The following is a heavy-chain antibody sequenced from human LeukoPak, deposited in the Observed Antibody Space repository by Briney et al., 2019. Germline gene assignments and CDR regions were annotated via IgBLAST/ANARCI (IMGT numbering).Heavy chain of an antibody. CDR3: AREIAVAGLDY. CDR1: GGSISSGSYY. D-gene: IGHD6-19*01. V-gene: IGHV4-61*02. Sequence: SETLSLTCTVSGGSISSGSYYWSWIRQPAGKGLEWIGRIYTSGSTNCNPSLKSRVTISVDTSKNQFSLKLSSVTAADTAVYYCAREIAVAGLDYWGQGTLVTVSS. J-gene: IGHJ4*02. CDR2: IYTSGST.